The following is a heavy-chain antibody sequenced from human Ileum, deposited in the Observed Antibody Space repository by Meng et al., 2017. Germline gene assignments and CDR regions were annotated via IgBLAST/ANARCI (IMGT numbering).Heavy chain of an antibody. CDR2: IYPGDSDS. CDR1: GYSFTNYW. D-gene: IGHD6-13*01. V-gene: IGHV5-51*01. CDR3: ARQGSSWYYFSY. J-gene: IGHJ4*02. Sequence: GESLKIPCKGSGYSFTNYWIGWVRQMPGKGLEWMGFIYPGDSDSRYSPSFQGQVTISADKSISTAYLQWSSLKASDTAMYYCARQGSSWYYFSYWGQGTLVTVSS.